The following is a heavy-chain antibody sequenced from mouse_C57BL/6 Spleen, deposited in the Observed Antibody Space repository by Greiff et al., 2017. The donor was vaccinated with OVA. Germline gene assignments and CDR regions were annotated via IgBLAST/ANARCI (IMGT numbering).Heavy chain of an antibody. D-gene: IGHD1-1*01. V-gene: IGHV1-69*01. CDR3: ARQRGGSSYWFAY. CDR1: GYTFTSYW. Sequence: QVHVKQPGAELVMPGASVKLSCKASGYTFTSYWMHWVKQRPGQGLEWIGEIDPSDSYTNYNQQFKGKSTLTVDKSSSTAYMQLSSLTSEDSAVYYCARQRGGSSYWFAYWGQGTLVTVSA. CDR2: IDPSDSYT. J-gene: IGHJ3*01.